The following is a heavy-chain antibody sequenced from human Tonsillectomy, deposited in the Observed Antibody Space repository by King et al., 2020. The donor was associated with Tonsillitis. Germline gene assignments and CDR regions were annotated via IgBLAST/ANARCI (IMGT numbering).Heavy chain of an antibody. D-gene: IGHD3-9*01. Sequence: VQLVESGGGLVQPGGSLRISCGASGLTFSSYAMNWFRQAPGKGLEWVSGVSSSGINTDYAASVKGRFTISRENSKNTLFLQMNSLRAEDTGVYYCAKRRAPSYYDILIDAFDIWGQGTMVTVSS. CDR3: AKRRAPSYYDILIDAFDI. V-gene: IGHV3-23*04. CDR1: GLTFSSYA. J-gene: IGHJ3*02. CDR2: VSSSGINT.